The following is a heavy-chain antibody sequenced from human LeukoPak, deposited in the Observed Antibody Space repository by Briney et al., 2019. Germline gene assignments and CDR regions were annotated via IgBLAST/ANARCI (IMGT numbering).Heavy chain of an antibody. V-gene: IGHV1-3*01. CDR1: GYTFTSYA. Sequence: GASVKVSCKASGYTFTSYAMHWVRQAPGQRLEWMGWINAGNGNTKYSQKFQGRVTITRDTSASTAYMELSSLRSEDTAVYYCARGPVGITMARGIDYWGQGTLVTVSS. D-gene: IGHD3-10*01. J-gene: IGHJ4*02. CDR2: INAGNGNT. CDR3: ARGPVGITMARGIDY.